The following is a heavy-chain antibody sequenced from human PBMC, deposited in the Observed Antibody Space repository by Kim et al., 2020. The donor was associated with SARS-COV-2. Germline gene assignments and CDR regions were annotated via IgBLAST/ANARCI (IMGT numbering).Heavy chain of an antibody. J-gene: IGHJ4*02. CDR2: IKQDGSEK. D-gene: IGHD3-10*01. CDR3: TRGGEAWFGELSVDY. CDR1: GFTFSSYW. Sequence: GGSLRLSCAASGFTFSSYWMSWVRQAPGKGLEWVANIKQDGSEKYYVDSVKGRFTISRDNAKNSLYLQMNSLRAEDTAVYYCTRGGEAWFGELSVDYWGQGTLVTVSS. V-gene: IGHV3-7*01.